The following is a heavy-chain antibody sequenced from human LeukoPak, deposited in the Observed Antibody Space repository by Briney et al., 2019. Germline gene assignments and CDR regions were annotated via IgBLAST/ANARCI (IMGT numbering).Heavy chain of an antibody. Sequence: ASAKVSCKASGYTFTGYYMHWVRQAPGQGLEWMGWINPNSGGTNYAQKFQGRVTMTRDTSISTAYMELSRLRSDETAVYYCARTYYYGSGSYSEGAFNIWGQGTMVTVSS. D-gene: IGHD3-10*01. J-gene: IGHJ3*02. V-gene: IGHV1-2*02. CDR2: INPNSGGT. CDR1: GYTFTGYY. CDR3: ARTYYYGSGSYSEGAFNI.